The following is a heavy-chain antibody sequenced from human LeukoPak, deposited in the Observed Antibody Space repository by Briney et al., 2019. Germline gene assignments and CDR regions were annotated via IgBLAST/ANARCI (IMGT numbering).Heavy chain of an antibody. CDR3: ARGTSIAAAGRSFDY. Sequence: PSETLSLTCTVSGGSISSYYWSWIRQPPGKGLEWIGYIYTSGSTNYNPSLKSRVTISVDTSKNQFSLKLSSVTAADTAVYYYARGTSIAAAGRSFDYWGQGTLVTVSS. D-gene: IGHD6-13*01. V-gene: IGHV4-4*09. CDR2: IYTSGST. CDR1: GGSISSYY. J-gene: IGHJ4*02.